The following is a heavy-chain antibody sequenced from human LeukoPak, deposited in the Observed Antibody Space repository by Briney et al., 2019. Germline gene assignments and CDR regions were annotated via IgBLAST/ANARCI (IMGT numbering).Heavy chain of an antibody. CDR3: ARVPYCSSTSCYAIFDY. CDR2: IKRDGSEK. Sequence: GGSLRLSCAASGFTFSSYWMSWVRQAPGKGLEWVANIKRDGSEKYYVDSVKGRFTISRDNAENSLYLQMNSLRAEDTAVYYCARVPYCSSTSCYAIFDYWGQGTPVTVPS. CDR1: GFTFSSYW. D-gene: IGHD2-2*01. V-gene: IGHV3-7*05. J-gene: IGHJ4*02.